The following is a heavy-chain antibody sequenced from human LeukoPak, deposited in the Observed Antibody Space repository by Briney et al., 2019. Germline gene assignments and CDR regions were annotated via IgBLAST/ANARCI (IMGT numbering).Heavy chain of an antibody. CDR1: GFTFSSYA. CDR3: AKDLPLSGIVVVPAAIGYYMDV. V-gene: IGHV3-30*01. D-gene: IGHD2-2*02. Sequence: PGGSLRLSCAVSGFTFSSYAMPWARLAPGKGLGWVPFISVVGSNKCYSNSVKGRFTISRDNSKDTLYLQMNSLRAEDTAVYSCAKDLPLSGIVVVPAAIGYYMDVWGKGTTVTVSS. J-gene: IGHJ6*03. CDR2: ISVVGSNK.